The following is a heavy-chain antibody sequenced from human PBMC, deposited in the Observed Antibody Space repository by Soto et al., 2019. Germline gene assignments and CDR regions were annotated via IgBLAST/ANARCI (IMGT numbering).Heavy chain of an antibody. Sequence: GASVKVSCKASGYTFTSYYMHWVRQAPGQGLEWMGIINPSGGSTSYAQKFQGRVTMTRDTSTSTVYMELSSLRSEDTAVYYCARVIPDYYGSGALDYWGQGTLVTVSS. CDR1: GYTFTSYY. V-gene: IGHV1-46*01. J-gene: IGHJ4*02. D-gene: IGHD3-10*01. CDR2: INPSGGST. CDR3: ARVIPDYYGSGALDY.